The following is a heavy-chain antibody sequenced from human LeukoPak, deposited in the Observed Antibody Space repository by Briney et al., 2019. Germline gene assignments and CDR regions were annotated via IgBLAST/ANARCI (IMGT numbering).Heavy chain of an antibody. V-gene: IGHV3-74*01. Sequence: GGSLRLSCAAFGFTFTTYWMHWVRQALGKGLVWVSHINSDGSITSYADSVKGRFTISRDNAKNTLYLQMNSLRAEDTAVYYCARDAVDTANAVWGQGTTVTVSS. CDR2: INSDGSIT. CDR3: ARDAVDTANAV. CDR1: GFTFTTYW. J-gene: IGHJ6*02. D-gene: IGHD5-18*01.